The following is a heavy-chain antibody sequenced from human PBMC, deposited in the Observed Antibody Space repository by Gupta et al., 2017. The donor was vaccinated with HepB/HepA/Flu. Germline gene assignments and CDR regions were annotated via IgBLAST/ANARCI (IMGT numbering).Heavy chain of an antibody. CDR1: GDSITNSGFY. V-gene: IGHV4-39*01. Sequence: QLQLQESGPGLVKPSETLSLTCTVFGDSITNSGFYWGWIRQSPGKGLEWIGNTYYSGSTYYSPSLKSRVTISVDTSKNRFPLKLTSVTAADTAVYYCARSGKSFYFYHYMDVWGFGTTVTVS. CDR2: TYYSGST. CDR3: ARSGKSFYFYHYMDV. D-gene: IGHD6-25*01. J-gene: IGHJ6*03.